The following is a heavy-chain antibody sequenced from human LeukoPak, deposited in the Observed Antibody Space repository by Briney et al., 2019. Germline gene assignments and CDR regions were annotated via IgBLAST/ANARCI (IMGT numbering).Heavy chain of an antibody. CDR1: GFTFSSYG. J-gene: IGHJ4*02. CDR2: ISYDGTNK. CDR3: ARLYCSGGSCYFDY. V-gene: IGHV3-30*03. D-gene: IGHD2-15*01. Sequence: GRSLRLSCAASGFTFSSYGMHWVRQAPGKGLEWVAVISYDGTNKYCADSVKGRFTISRDNSKNTLYLQMNSLRSDDTAVYYCARLYCSGGSCYFDYWGQGTLVTVSS.